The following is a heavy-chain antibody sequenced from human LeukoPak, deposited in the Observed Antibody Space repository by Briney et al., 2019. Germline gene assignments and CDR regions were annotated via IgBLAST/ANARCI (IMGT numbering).Heavy chain of an antibody. CDR1: GFTFDDYA. CDR3: AKGFAYCGGDCYSDYFDY. CDR2: ISGDGGST. D-gene: IGHD2-21*02. Sequence: SGGSLRLSCAASGFTFDDYAMHWVRQAPGKGLEWVSLISGDGGSTYYADSVKGRFTISRDNSINSLYLQMNSLRTEDTALYYCAKGFAYCGGDCYSDYFDYWGQGTLVTVSS. V-gene: IGHV3-43*02. J-gene: IGHJ4*02.